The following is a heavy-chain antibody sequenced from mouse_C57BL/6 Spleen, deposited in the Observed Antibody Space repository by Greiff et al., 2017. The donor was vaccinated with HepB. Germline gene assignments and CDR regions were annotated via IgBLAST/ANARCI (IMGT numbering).Heavy chain of an antibody. V-gene: IGHV1-66*01. D-gene: IGHD4-1*01. J-gene: IGHJ3*01. Sequence: QVQLKESGPELVKPGASVKISCKASGYSFTSYYIHWVKQRPGQGLEWIGWIYPGSGNTKYNEKFKGKATLTADTSSSTAYMQLSSLTSEDSAVYYCARGETGPLAYWGQGTLVTVSA. CDR2: IYPGSGNT. CDR1: GYSFTSYY. CDR3: ARGETGPLAY.